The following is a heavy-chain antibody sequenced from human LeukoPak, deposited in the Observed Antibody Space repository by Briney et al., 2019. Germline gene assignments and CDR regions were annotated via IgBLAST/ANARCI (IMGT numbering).Heavy chain of an antibody. CDR2: INPNSGGT. J-gene: IGHJ4*02. D-gene: IGHD3-22*01. CDR3: ARDPKGRLGYDSSGDY. CDR1: GYTFTSYY. V-gene: IGHV1-2*02. Sequence: RGASVKVSCKASGYTFTSYYMHWVRQAPGQGLEWMGWINPNSGGTNYAQKFQGRVTMTRDTSISTAYMELSRLRSDDTAVYYCARDPKGRLGYDSSGDYWGQGTLVTVSS.